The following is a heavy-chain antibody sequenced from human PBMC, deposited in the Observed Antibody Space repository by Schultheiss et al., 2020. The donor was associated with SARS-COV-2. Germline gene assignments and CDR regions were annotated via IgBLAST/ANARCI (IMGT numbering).Heavy chain of an antibody. CDR1: GFTFSSYS. Sequence: GSLRLSCAASGFTFSSYSMNWVRQAPGKGLEWIGYIYYSGSTYYNPSLKSRVTISVDTSKNQFSLKLSSVTAADTAVYYCARAVTMASGRPTPPYYYYGMDVWGQGTTVTVSS. D-gene: IGHD3-10*01. V-gene: IGHV4-59*08. CDR2: IYYSGST. J-gene: IGHJ6*02. CDR3: ARAVTMASGRPTPPYYYYGMDV.